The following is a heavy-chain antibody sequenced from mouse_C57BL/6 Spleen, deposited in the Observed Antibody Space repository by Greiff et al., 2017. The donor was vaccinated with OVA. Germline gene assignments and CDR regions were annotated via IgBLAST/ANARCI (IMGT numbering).Heavy chain of an antibody. CDR2: IWSGGST. V-gene: IGHV2-2*01. CDR3: ARKPVVPSYWYFDV. J-gene: IGHJ1*03. CDR1: GFSLTSYG. D-gene: IGHD1-1*01. Sequence: VKLMESGPGLVQPSQSLSITCTVSGFSLTSYGVHWVRQSPGKGLEWLGVIWSGGSTDYNAAFISRLSISKDNSKSQVFFKMNSLQADDTAIYDCARKPVVPSYWYFDVWGTGTTVTVSS.